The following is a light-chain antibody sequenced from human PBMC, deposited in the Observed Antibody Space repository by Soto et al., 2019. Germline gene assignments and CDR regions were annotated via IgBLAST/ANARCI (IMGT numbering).Light chain of an antibody. V-gene: IGKV1-5*03. CDR3: QQYNSDST. CDR2: KAS. Sequence: IQMTQSPSTLSASVGDRVPITCRASQSISLWLAWYQQKPGKAPKLLIYKASSLESEVPSRFSGSGSGTEFTLTINSLQPDDSAKYYCQQYNSDSTFGQGTKVEIK. CDR1: QSISLW. J-gene: IGKJ1*01.